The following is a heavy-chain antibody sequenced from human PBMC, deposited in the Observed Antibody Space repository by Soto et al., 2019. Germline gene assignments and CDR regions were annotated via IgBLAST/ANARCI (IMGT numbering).Heavy chain of an antibody. CDR2: INPNSGGT. D-gene: IGHD2-2*01. CDR3: ARDEGIVVVPAALSVNYYGMDV. J-gene: IGHJ6*02. Sequence: ASVKVSCKASGYTFTGYYMHWVRQAPGQGLEWMGWINPNSGGTNYAQKFQGRVTMTRDTSISTAYMELSRLRSDGTAVYYCARDEGIVVVPAALSVNYYGMDVWGQGTTVTVSS. V-gene: IGHV1-2*02. CDR1: GYTFTGYY.